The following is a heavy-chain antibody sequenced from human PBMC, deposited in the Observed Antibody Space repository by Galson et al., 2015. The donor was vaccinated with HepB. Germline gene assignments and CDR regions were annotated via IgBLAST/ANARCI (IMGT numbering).Heavy chain of an antibody. CDR2: ISSSGSTI. CDR1: GFTFSSYE. J-gene: IGHJ6*02. CDR3: ARYYYCGMDV. V-gene: IGHV3-48*03. Sequence: SLRLSCAASGFTFSSYEMSWVRQAPGKGLEWVSYISSSGSTIYYADSVKGRFTISRDNAKNSLYLQMNSLRAEDTAVYYCARYYYCGMDVWGQGTTVTVSS.